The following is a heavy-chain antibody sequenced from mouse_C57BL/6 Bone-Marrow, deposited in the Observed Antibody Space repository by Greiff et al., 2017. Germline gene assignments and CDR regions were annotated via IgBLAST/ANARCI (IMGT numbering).Heavy chain of an antibody. V-gene: IGHV10-1*01. CDR2: IRSKSNNYAT. J-gene: IGHJ3*01. D-gene: IGHD4-1*01. CDR1: GFSFNTYA. CDR3: VSLTGPLVC. Sequence: EVQGVESGGGLVQPKGSLKLSCAASGFSFNTYAMNWVRQAPGKGLEWVARIRSKSNNYATYYADSVKDRFTISRDDSESMLYLQMNNLKTEDTAMYYCVSLTGPLVCWGQGTLVTVSA.